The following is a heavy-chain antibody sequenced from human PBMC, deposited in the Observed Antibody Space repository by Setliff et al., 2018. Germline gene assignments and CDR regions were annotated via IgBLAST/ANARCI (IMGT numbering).Heavy chain of an antibody. CDR1: GYTLTEVS. D-gene: IGHD3-10*01. Sequence: ASVKVSCKVSGYTLTEVSMHWVRQAPGKGLEWMGGFDPEDGETIYAQKFQGRVTMTEDTSTDTAYMELSSLRSEDTAVYYCATERLLDYYGSGSYPSFDYWGQGTLVTVSS. J-gene: IGHJ4*02. CDR2: FDPEDGET. V-gene: IGHV1-24*01. CDR3: ATERLLDYYGSGSYPSFDY.